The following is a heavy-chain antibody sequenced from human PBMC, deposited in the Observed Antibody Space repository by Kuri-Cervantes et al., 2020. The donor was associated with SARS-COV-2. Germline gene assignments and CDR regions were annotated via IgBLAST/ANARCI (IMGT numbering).Heavy chain of an antibody. CDR1: GFTFSSYA. Sequence: GGSLRRSCAASGFTFSSYAMSWVRQAPGKGLEWVSAISGSGGSTYYADSVKGRFTISRDNSKNTLYLQMNSLRAEDTAVYYCFSGYYDFWSGYETPYYYYGMDVWGQGTTVTVSS. CDR3: FSGYYDFWSGYETPYYYYGMDV. D-gene: IGHD3-3*01. CDR2: ISGSGGST. J-gene: IGHJ6*02. V-gene: IGHV3-23*01.